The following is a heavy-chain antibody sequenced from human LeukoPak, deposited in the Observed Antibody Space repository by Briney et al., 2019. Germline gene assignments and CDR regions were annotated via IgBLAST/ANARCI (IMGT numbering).Heavy chain of an antibody. Sequence: PGGSLRLSCAASGFSISSHWMHWVRQAPGKGLVWVSRINSDGSSTNYADSVKGRFTISRGNAKNTLNLQMNSLRAEDTAVYYCAKVAYSSSWPNWFDPWGQGTLVTVSS. J-gene: IGHJ5*02. D-gene: IGHD6-13*01. CDR1: GFSISSHW. V-gene: IGHV3-74*01. CDR3: AKVAYSSSWPNWFDP. CDR2: INSDGSST.